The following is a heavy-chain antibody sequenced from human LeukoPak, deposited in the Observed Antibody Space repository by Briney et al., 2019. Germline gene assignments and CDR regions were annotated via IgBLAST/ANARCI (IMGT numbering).Heavy chain of an antibody. Sequence: GESLKTSSEGAGSSFTCDWIGWVRQLPGEGLEWTGIIFPGDTATTYSPSFQSQVTISADTSITPSYLKRSSLKAAATAMYYCARQSVGTPTGYYLDYWGQGTLVTVSS. D-gene: IGHD4-23*01. CDR3: ARQSVGTPTGYYLDY. V-gene: IGHV5-51*01. J-gene: IGHJ4*02. CDR2: IFPGDTAT. CDR1: GSSFTCDW.